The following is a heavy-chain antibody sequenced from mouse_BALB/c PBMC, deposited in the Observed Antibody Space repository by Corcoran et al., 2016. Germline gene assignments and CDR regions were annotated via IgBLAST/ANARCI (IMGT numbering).Heavy chain of an antibody. D-gene: IGHD3-2*01. J-gene: IGHJ2*01. CDR1: GYTFTTAG. Sequence: QIQLVQSGPELKKPGETVRISCKASGYTFTTAGMQWVQKMPGKGLKWIGWINTHSGMPKYAEDFKGRFAFSLETSASTAYLQISNLKNEDTATYFCARESSDSSGHYFDYWGQGTTLTVSS. V-gene: IGHV9-4*02. CDR2: INTHSGMP. CDR3: ARESSDSSGHYFDY.